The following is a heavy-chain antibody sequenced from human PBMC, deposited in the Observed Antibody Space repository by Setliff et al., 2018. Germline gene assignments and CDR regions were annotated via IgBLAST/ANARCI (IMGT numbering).Heavy chain of an antibody. Sequence: SETLSLTCTVSGGSISSSSYYWGWIRQPPGKGLEWIGSIYYSGSTYYNPSLKSRVTISVDTSKNQFSLKLSSVTAADTAVYYCARLGSARYDSSGYYPDNWFDPWGQGTLVTVSS. J-gene: IGHJ5*02. D-gene: IGHD3-22*01. CDR3: ARLGSARYDSSGYYPDNWFDP. V-gene: IGHV4-39*01. CDR1: GGSISSSSYY. CDR2: IYYSGST.